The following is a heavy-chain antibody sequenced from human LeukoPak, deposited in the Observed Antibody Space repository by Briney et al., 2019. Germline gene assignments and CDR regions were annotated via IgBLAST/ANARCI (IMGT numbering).Heavy chain of an antibody. V-gene: IGHV4-61*02. D-gene: IGHD5-24*01. CDR2: IYTSGST. CDR1: GGSISSGNYY. J-gene: IGHJ4*02. Sequence: SETLSLTCTVSGGSISSGNYYWSWIRQPAGKGLEWIGRIYTSGSTNYNPSLKSRVTISVDTSKDQFSLKLSSVTAADTAVYYCARRSRDGYSSFDYWGQGTLVTVSS. CDR3: ARRSRDGYSSFDY.